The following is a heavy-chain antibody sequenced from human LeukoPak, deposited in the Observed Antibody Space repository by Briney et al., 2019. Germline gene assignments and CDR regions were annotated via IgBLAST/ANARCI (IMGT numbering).Heavy chain of an antibody. CDR1: GFTFSSYA. CDR3: ARQGDTGSWYFDY. D-gene: IGHD2-21*02. Sequence: GGSLRLSCAASGFTFSSYAMSWVRQAPGKGLEWVAVISHDGSNQQYADSVKGQVTISRDNSKSTLYLQMASLRAGDTAVYYCARQGDTGSWYFDYWGQGTLVTVSS. CDR2: ISHDGSNQ. J-gene: IGHJ4*02. V-gene: IGHV3-30-3*01.